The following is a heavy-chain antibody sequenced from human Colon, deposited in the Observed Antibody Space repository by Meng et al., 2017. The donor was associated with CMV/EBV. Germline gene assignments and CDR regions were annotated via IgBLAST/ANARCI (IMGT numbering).Heavy chain of an antibody. CDR2: ITVYNGNT. V-gene: IGHV1-18*01. Sequence: ASVKVSCKASGYTFINYGINWVRQAPGQGLEWMGWITVYNGNTNYAQKFQGRVTMTTDTSTSTAYMELRSLRSDDTAVYYCARDGGEAAGTPFYYYGMDAWGQGTTVTVSS. CDR3: ARDGGEAAGTPFYYYGMDA. D-gene: IGHD6-13*01. J-gene: IGHJ6*02. CDR1: GYTFINYG.